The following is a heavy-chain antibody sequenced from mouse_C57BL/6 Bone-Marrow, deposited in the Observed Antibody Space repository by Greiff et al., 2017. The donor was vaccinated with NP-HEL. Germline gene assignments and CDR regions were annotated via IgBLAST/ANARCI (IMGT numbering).Heavy chain of an antibody. V-gene: IGHV1-81*01. J-gene: IGHJ2*01. D-gene: IGHD1-1*01. CDR1: GYTFTSYG. CDR2: IYPRSGNT. Sequence: QVQLKESGAELARPGASVKLSCKASGYTFTSYGISWVKQRTGQGLEWIGEIYPRSGNTYYNEKFKGKATLTADKSSSTAYMELRSLTSEDSAVYFCARGIYYYGSRDYWGQGTTLTVSS. CDR3: ARGIYYYGSRDY.